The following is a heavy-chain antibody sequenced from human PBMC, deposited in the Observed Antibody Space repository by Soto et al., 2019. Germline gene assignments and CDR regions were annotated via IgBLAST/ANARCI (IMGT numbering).Heavy chain of an antibody. J-gene: IGHJ6*02. Sequence: SGTLTLTCTDCGGSISSYYWSWIRQPPGKGLEWIGYIYNSGSTNYNPSLKSRVTISVATSKHQSSPKLSSVTGSDTAVYYCARDGHFWSGYYMVGDYSSYGMDVWGHGTTVPVS. CDR2: IYNSGST. V-gene: IGHV4-59*01. CDR3: ARDGHFWSGYYMVGDYSSYGMDV. D-gene: IGHD3-3*02. CDR1: GGSISSYY.